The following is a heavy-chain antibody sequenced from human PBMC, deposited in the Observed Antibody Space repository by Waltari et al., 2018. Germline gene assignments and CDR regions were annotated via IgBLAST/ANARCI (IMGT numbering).Heavy chain of an antibody. V-gene: IGHV1-3*01. CDR2: INDGNGSP. J-gene: IGHJ4*02. CDR1: GYTFTSYA. Sequence: QVQLVQSGAEVKKPGASVKVSCKASGYTFTSYAMHWVRQAPGQRRAWMGWINDGNGSPNYSQKFQGRVTITRDTSASTAYMELSSLRAEDTAVYYCARSMTTVTAVYGYWGQGTLVTVSS. D-gene: IGHD4-17*01. CDR3: ARSMTTVTAVYGY.